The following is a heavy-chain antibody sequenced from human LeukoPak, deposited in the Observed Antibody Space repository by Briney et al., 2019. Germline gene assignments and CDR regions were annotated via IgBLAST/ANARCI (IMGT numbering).Heavy chain of an antibody. V-gene: IGHV3-33*08. CDR2: IRYDGSNK. Sequence: GGSLRLSCAASGFTFSDYYMSWVREAPGKGLEWVAFIRYDGSNKYYADSVKGRFPISRDNSKNTLYLQMNSLRAEDTAVYYCARSDERDDAFDIWGQGTMVTVSS. CDR1: GFTFSDYY. CDR3: ARSDERDDAFDI. D-gene: IGHD1-1*01. J-gene: IGHJ3*02.